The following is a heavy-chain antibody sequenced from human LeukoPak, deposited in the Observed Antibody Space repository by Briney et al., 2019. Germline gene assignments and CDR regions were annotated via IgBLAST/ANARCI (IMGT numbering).Heavy chain of an antibody. Sequence: SKTLSLTCTVSGDSISRYYWSWIRQPPGKGLECIGYFFYSGSTNYNPSLKSRVTISVDTSKNQFSLRLTSVTAADTAMYYCARVLLTGKTGYYMDVWGKGTTVTVSS. V-gene: IGHV4-59*01. CDR2: FFYSGST. CDR3: ARVLLTGKTGYYMDV. CDR1: GDSISRYY. J-gene: IGHJ6*03. D-gene: IGHD3-9*01.